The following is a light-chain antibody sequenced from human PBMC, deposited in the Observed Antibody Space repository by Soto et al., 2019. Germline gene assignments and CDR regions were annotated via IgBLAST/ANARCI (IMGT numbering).Light chain of an antibody. V-gene: IGKV3-11*01. CDR3: QLRSSWPPQCT. CDR1: QSVSSY. J-gene: IGKJ3*01. CDR2: DAS. Sequence: EIVLTQSPGTLSLSPGERATLSCRASQSVSSYLAWYQQKPGQAPKLLIYDASKRATGIPARFSGSGSGTDFTLTISSLEPEDFAVYYCQLRSSWPPQCTFGPGTKVDIK.